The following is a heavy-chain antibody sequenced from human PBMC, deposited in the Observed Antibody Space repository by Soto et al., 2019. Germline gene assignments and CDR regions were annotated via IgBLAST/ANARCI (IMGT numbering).Heavy chain of an antibody. J-gene: IGHJ4*02. V-gene: IGHV4-59*08. CDR1: GGSISSYY. CDR3: ARSKYIAATLDY. CDR2: IYYSGST. D-gene: IGHD6-13*01. Sequence: SETLSLTCTVSGGSISSYYWSWIRQHPGKGLEWIGYIYYSGSTNYNPSLKSRVTISVDASKNQFSLKLSSVTAADTAVYYCARSKYIAATLDYWGQGTLVTVSS.